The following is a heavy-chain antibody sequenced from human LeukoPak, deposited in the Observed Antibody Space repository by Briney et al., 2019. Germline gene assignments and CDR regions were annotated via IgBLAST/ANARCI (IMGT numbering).Heavy chain of an antibody. D-gene: IGHD2-15*01. CDR1: GFTFSNYA. CDR2: ISGSGGST. Sequence: GGSLRLSCAASGFTFSNYAMSWVRQAPGKGLEWVSAISGSGGSTYYADSVKGRFTISRDNSKNTLYLQMNSLRAEDTAVYYCAKEGYCSGGSCYTNFDYWGQGTLVTVSS. V-gene: IGHV3-23*01. J-gene: IGHJ4*02. CDR3: AKEGYCSGGSCYTNFDY.